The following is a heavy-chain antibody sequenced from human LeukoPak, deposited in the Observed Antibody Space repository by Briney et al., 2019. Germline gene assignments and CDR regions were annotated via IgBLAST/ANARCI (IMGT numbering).Heavy chain of an antibody. D-gene: IGHD6-6*01. J-gene: IGHJ5*02. Sequence: SGPTLVHPTQTLTLTCTFSGFSLSTSGVGVGWIRQPPGKALEWLALIYWNDDKRYSPSLKNRLTITKATSKNQVVLTMTNMDPVDTATYYCAHSDEYSSSSGWFDPWGQGTLVTVSS. CDR2: IYWNDDK. CDR1: GFSLSTSGVG. CDR3: AHSDEYSSSSGWFDP. V-gene: IGHV2-5*01.